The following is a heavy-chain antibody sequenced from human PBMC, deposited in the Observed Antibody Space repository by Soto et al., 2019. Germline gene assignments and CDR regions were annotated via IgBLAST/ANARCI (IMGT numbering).Heavy chain of an antibody. J-gene: IGHJ6*02. CDR1: GFTFSSYA. V-gene: IGHV3-23*01. Sequence: GGSLRLSCAASGFTFSSYAMSWVRQAPGKGLEWVSGISGSGGSTYYADSVKGRFTISRDNSKNTLYPQMNSLRAEDTAVYYCAKDNAGYQYYGMDVWGQGTTVTVSS. CDR2: ISGSGGST. D-gene: IGHD2-2*01. CDR3: AKDNAGYQYYGMDV.